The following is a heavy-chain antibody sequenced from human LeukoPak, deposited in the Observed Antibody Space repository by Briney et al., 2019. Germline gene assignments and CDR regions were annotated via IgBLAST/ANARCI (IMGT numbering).Heavy chain of an antibody. CDR2: ISGSGGST. CDR3: AKGSDSSSWYWFDP. D-gene: IGHD6-13*01. Sequence: GGSLRLSCAASGFTFSSYAMSWVRQAPGKGLEWVSAISGSGGSTYYADSVKGRFTISRDNSKNTLYLQMNSLRAEDTSVYYCAKGSDSSSWYWFDPWGQEPLVTVSS. CDR1: GFTFSSYA. V-gene: IGHV3-23*01. J-gene: IGHJ5*02.